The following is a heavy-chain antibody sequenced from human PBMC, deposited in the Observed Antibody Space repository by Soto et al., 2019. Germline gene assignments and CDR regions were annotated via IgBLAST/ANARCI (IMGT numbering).Heavy chain of an antibody. J-gene: IGHJ6*02. V-gene: IGHV4-34*01. D-gene: IGHD6-19*01. Sequence: PSETLSLTCAVYGGSFSGYYWSWIRQPPGKGLEWIGEINHSGSTNYNPSLKSRVTISVDTSKNQFSLKLSSVTAADTAVYYCERGRGSGWYTYYYYYYGMDVWGQGTTVTVSS. CDR2: INHSGST. CDR3: ERGRGSGWYTYYYYYYGMDV. CDR1: GGSFSGYY.